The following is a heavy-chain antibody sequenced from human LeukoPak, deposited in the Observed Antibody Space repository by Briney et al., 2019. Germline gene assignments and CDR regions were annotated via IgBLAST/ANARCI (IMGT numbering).Heavy chain of an antibody. D-gene: IGHD1-26*01. J-gene: IGHJ4*02. Sequence: SETLSLTCTASGGSINSYYWGWIRQPAGKGLEWIGRIYTSGSTNYNPSLKSPVTISVDTSKNQFSLNLTSVTAADTAMYYCARAGYTSSYYSLDYWGQGTLVTVSS. CDR2: IYTSGST. CDR1: GGSINSYY. V-gene: IGHV4-4*07. CDR3: ARAGYTSSYYSLDY.